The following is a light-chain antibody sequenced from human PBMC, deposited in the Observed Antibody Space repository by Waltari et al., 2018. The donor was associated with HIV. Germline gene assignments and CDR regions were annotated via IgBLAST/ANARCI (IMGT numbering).Light chain of an antibody. CDR3: SSYAGSNNLV. V-gene: IGLV2-8*01. CDR2: EVS. J-gene: IGLJ2*01. CDR1: SSDVGGSNY. Sequence: QSALTQPPSASGSPGQSLTISCTGTSSDVGGSNYVSWYQQHPGKAPNLMIYEVSKRPSGVPDRFSGSKSGNTASLTVSGLQAEDEADYYCSSYAGSNNLVFGGGTKLTVL.